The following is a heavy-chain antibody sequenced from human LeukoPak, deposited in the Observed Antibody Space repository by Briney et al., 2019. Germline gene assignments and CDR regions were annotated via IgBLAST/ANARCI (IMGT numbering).Heavy chain of an antibody. D-gene: IGHD2-2*01. CDR3: AKDWFYCSSTSCYRSLDS. V-gene: IGHV3-23*01. Sequence: QSGGSLRLSCAASGFTFSSYGMSWVRQAPGKGLEWVADISATGGTTKYADSVTGRFTISRDNSNNTLYLQMNRLRAEDTALYHCAKDWFYCSSTSCYRSLDSWGQGSLVTVSS. CDR1: GFTFSSYG. J-gene: IGHJ4*02. CDR2: ISATGGTT.